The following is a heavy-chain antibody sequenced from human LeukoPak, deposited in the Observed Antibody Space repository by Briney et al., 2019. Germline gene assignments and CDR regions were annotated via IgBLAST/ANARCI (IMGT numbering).Heavy chain of an antibody. Sequence: SEALSLTCTVSGGSISSYYWSWIRQPPGKGLEWIGYIYYSGSTNYNPSLKSRVTISVDTSKNQFSLKLSSVTAADTAVYYCARHATTYYYDSSGPEGSWFDPWGQGTLVTVSS. J-gene: IGHJ5*02. CDR3: ARHATTYYYDSSGPEGSWFDP. CDR1: GGSISSYY. CDR2: IYYSGST. V-gene: IGHV4-59*08. D-gene: IGHD3-22*01.